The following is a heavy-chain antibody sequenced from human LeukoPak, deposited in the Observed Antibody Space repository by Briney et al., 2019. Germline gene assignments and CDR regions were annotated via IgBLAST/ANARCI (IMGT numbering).Heavy chain of an antibody. D-gene: IGHD6-13*01. Sequence: GGSLRLSCAASGFTFSSYAMSWVRQAPGKGLEWVSAISGSGGSTYNADSVKGRFTISRDNSKNTLYLQMNSLRAEDTAVYYCAKDLWQQLVGYYFDYWGQGTLVTVSS. V-gene: IGHV3-23*01. J-gene: IGHJ4*02. CDR1: GFTFSSYA. CDR3: AKDLWQQLVGYYFDY. CDR2: ISGSGGST.